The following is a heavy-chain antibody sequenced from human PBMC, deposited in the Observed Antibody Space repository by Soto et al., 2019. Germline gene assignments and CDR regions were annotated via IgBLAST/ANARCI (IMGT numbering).Heavy chain of an antibody. Sequence: SETLSLTCTVSGGSINTNNYYWGWVRQPPGKGLEWIGSVFYNGTTYYSPSPKSRVTISLAPSRTQFSLKLESVTAADTAVYFCARLVVVSPVANAWGQGTLVTVSS. CDR1: GGSINTNNYY. CDR3: ARLVVVSPVANA. D-gene: IGHD2-15*01. CDR2: VFYNGTT. V-gene: IGHV4-39*01. J-gene: IGHJ5*02.